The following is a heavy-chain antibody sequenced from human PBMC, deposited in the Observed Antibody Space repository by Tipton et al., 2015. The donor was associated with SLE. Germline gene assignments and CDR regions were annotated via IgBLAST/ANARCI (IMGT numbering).Heavy chain of an antibody. V-gene: IGHV3-21*01. Sequence: SLRLSCAASGFTFSTYNMHWIRQAPGKGLEWVSSISSSSSYIYYADSVKGRFTISRDDSKNTLYLQMNSLRAEDTAVYYCAKGSAAARPYYFDNWGQGTLVTVSP. CDR1: GFTFSTYN. J-gene: IGHJ4*02. CDR3: AKGSAAARPYYFDN. CDR2: ISSSSSYI. D-gene: IGHD6-13*01.